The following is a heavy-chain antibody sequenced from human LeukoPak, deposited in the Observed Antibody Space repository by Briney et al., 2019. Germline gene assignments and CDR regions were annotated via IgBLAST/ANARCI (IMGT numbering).Heavy chain of an antibody. CDR3: AKGEAVAGTSSWFDP. CDR1: GFTFSTYA. CDR2: ISGSGGST. V-gene: IGHV3-23*01. Sequence: SGGSLRLSCVVSGFTFSTYAMNWVRQAPGEGLEWVSGISGSGGSTYYADSVQGRFTISRDNSKTTLYLQMNSLRAEDTAVYYCAKGEAVAGTSSWFDPWGQGTLVTVSS. D-gene: IGHD6-19*01. J-gene: IGHJ5*02.